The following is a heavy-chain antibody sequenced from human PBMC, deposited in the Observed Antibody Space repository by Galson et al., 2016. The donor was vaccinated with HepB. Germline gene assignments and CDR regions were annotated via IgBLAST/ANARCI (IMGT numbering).Heavy chain of an antibody. D-gene: IGHD5-24*01. CDR2: ITPDGTST. V-gene: IGHV3-74*03. J-gene: IGHJ6*02. Sequence: SLRLSCAASGFTFTYYWMDWVRQAPGEGLVWVSTITPDGTSTTYADSVKGRFTMSRDNAKNTLHLQMDSLRVDDTAVYYCTKRLSHGMDVWGQGTTVTVSS. CDR1: GFTFTYYW. CDR3: TKRLSHGMDV.